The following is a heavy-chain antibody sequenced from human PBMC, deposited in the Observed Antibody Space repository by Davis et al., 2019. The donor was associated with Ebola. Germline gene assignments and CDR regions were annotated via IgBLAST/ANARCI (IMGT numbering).Heavy chain of an antibody. CDR2: IYYSGST. CDR3: ARDSYSRSWPNWFDP. J-gene: IGHJ5*02. CDR1: GGSITSNNYY. Sequence: SETLSLTCTVSGGSITSNNYYWGWIRQPPGKGLEWIGSIYYSGSTHYNPSLKSRVTISVDTSKNQFSLKLSSVTAADTAVYYCARDSYSRSWPNWFDPWGQGTLVTVSS. D-gene: IGHD6-13*01. V-gene: IGHV4-39*02.